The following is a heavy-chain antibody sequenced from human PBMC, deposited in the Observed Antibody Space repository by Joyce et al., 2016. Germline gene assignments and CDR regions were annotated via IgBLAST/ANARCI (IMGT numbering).Heavy chain of an antibody. CDR2: INPADSDT. Sequence: EVLLVQSGAEVKKPGESLRISCTGSGYSFTKYWIGWVRHMPGKGLEWMGSINPADSDTRYSPSFQGQVTFSADKSLTTAYLQWSGLKASDTALYFCARRSVEVASWFFDYWGQGTLVTVSP. CDR1: GYSFTKYW. D-gene: IGHD6-19*01. CDR3: ARRSVEVASWFFDY. J-gene: IGHJ4*02. V-gene: IGHV5-51*01.